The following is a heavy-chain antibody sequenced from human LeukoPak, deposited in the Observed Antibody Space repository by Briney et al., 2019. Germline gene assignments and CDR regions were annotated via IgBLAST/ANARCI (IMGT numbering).Heavy chain of an antibody. CDR1: GSSISSSSYY. D-gene: IGHD3-22*01. J-gene: IGHJ4*02. Sequence: SETLSLTCTVSGSSISSSSYYWGWIRQPPGKGLEWIGSIYYSGSTYYNPSLKSRVTISVDTSKNQFSLKLSSVTAADTAVYYCARQGTQYYYDSSGRYYFDYWGQGTLVTVSS. V-gene: IGHV4-39*01. CDR2: IYYSGST. CDR3: ARQGTQYYYDSSGRYYFDY.